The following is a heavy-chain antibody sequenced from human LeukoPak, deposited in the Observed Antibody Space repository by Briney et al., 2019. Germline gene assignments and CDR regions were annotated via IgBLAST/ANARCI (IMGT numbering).Heavy chain of an antibody. CDR1: GGSISSSSYY. CDR2: IYYSGST. D-gene: IGHD1-26*01. CDR3: ARQNGGSWNYYYYMDV. V-gene: IGHV4-39*01. Sequence: SETLSLTCTVSGGSISSSSYYWGWIRQPPGKGLEWIGSIYYSGSTYYNPSLESRVTISVDTSKNQFSLKLSSVTAADTAVYYCARQNGGSWNYYYYMDVWGKGTTVTVSS. J-gene: IGHJ6*03.